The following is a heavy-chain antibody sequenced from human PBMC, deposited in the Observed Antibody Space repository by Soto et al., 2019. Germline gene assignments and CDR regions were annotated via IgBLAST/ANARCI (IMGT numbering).Heavy chain of an antibody. CDR2: IKQDGSEK. Sequence: PEGSLRLSCAASGFTVSSNYMSWVRQAPGKGLEWVANIKQDGSEKYYVDSVKGRFTISRDNAKNSPYLQMNSLRAEDTAVYYCAREILHYYGSGSSYWGQGTLVTVSS. J-gene: IGHJ4*02. CDR1: GFTVSSNY. D-gene: IGHD3-10*01. CDR3: AREILHYYGSGSSY. V-gene: IGHV3-7*01.